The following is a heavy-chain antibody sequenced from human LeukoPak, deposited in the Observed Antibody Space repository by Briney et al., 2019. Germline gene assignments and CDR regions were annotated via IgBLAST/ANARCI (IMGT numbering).Heavy chain of an antibody. Sequence: KPSETLSLTCTVSGGSISSYYWSWIRQPAGKGLEWIGRIYTSGSTNYNPSLKSRVTISVDTSKNQFSLKLSSVTAADTVVYYCARVSFFRWAATRPSYYYYYMDVWGKGTTVTISS. CDR1: GGSISSYY. D-gene: IGHD2-15*01. CDR2: IYTSGST. V-gene: IGHV4-4*07. J-gene: IGHJ6*03. CDR3: ARVSFFRWAATRPSYYYYYMDV.